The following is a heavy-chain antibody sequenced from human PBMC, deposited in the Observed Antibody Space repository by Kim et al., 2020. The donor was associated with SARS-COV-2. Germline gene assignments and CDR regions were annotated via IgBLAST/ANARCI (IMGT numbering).Heavy chain of an antibody. CDR3: ARKRDLAVGLDY. V-gene: IGHV1-3*01. J-gene: IGHJ4*02. Sequence: ASVKVSCKASGYTFTSYAMHWVRQAPGQSLEWMGWINAGNGNTKYSQKFQGRVTITRDTSASTAYMELSSLRSEDTAVYYCARKRDLAVGLDYWGQGTLVTVSS. CDR1: GYTFTSYA. CDR2: INAGNGNT. D-gene: IGHD6-19*01.